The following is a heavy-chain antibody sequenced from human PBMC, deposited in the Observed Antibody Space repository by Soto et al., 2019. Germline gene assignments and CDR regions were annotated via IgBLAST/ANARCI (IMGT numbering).Heavy chain of an antibody. Sequence: SETLSLTCTVSGGSISSYYWSWIRQPPGKGLKRIGYIYYSGRTNYNPSHKSRVTISVDTSKNQFSLKLSSVTAADTAVYYCARDSISGYDYFGGPGGFDYWGQGTLVTVSS. CDR2: IYYSGRT. CDR1: GGSISSYY. D-gene: IGHD5-12*01. J-gene: IGHJ4*02. CDR3: ARDSISGYDYFGGPGGFDY. V-gene: IGHV4-59*01.